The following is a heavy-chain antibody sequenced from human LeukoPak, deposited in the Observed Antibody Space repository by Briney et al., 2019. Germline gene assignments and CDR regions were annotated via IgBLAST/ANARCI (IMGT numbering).Heavy chain of an antibody. Sequence: SQTLLLTCVISGDSLSNNMTSWNWIRQSPSRGLEWLGRTYYWSKWFIDYAETVKGRITINRDTSKNQFSLQLNSVTPEDTAVYYCARQTDLWDWGQGTLVTVSS. CDR2: TYYWSKWFI. V-gene: IGHV6-1*01. J-gene: IGHJ4*02. D-gene: IGHD7-27*01. CDR1: GDSLSNNMTS. CDR3: ARQTDLWD.